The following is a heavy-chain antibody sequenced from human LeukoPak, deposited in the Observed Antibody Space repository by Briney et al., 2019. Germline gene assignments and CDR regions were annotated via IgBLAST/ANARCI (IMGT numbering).Heavy chain of an antibody. CDR2: INPYSGGT. D-gene: IGHD6-13*01. CDR1: GYTFTGYY. CDR3: ARDRSGGSASVYY. V-gene: IGHV1-2*02. Sequence: ASVKVSCKASGYTFTGYYIHWVRQTPGQGLEWMGWINPYSGGTNYAQKFQDRVTMTRDTSISTAYMELSRLRSDDSAKYYCARDRSGGSASVYYWGQGTLVTVSS. J-gene: IGHJ4*02.